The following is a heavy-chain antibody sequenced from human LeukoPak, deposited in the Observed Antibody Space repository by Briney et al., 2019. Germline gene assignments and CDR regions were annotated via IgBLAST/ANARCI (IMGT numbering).Heavy chain of an antibody. Sequence: GGSLRLSCAASGFTFNSYAMSWVRQAPWERLQWVSGISDSGGNTYYADSVRGRFTISRDDSKNTLYLQMNSLRAEDTAVYYCARHRSSWLIDYWGQGTPVTVSS. CDR1: GFTFNSYA. CDR2: ISDSGGNT. CDR3: ARHRSSWLIDY. D-gene: IGHD6-6*01. J-gene: IGHJ4*02. V-gene: IGHV3-23*01.